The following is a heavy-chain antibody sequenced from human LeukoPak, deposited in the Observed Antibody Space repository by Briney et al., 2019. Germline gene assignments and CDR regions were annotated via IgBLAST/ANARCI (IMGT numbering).Heavy chain of an antibody. CDR2: IYYRGST. CDR1: GGSLSSSSYY. V-gene: IGHV4-39*01. Sequence: SETLSLTCTVSGGSLSSSSYYWGWVRQPPGKGLEWIGSIYYRGSTYYNPSLKSRVTISVDTSKNQFSLKLSSVTAADTAVYYCARVSGYCSSTSCYTNYYYYYMDVWGKGTTVTVSS. J-gene: IGHJ6*03. D-gene: IGHD2-2*02. CDR3: ARVSGYCSSTSCYTNYYYYYMDV.